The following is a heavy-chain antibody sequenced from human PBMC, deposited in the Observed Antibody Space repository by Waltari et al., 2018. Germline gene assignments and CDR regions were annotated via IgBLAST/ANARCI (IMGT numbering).Heavy chain of an antibody. CDR2: IYYSGST. CDR1: GGSISSYY. Sequence: QVQLQESGPGLVKPSETLSLTCTVSGGSISSYYWSWIRQPPGKGLEWIGYIYYSGSTNYNPSLKSRVTISVDTSKNQFSLKLSSVTAADTAVYYCARGINYYGSGSYLDYWGQGTLVTVSS. CDR3: ARGINYYGSGSYLDY. D-gene: IGHD3-10*01. V-gene: IGHV4-59*01. J-gene: IGHJ4*02.